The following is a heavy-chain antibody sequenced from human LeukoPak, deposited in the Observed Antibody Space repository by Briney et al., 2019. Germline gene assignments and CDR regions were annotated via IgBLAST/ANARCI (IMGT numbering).Heavy chain of an antibody. J-gene: IGHJ4*02. V-gene: IGHV4-39*07. CDR1: GGSISSSSYY. CDR3: ARGPKGSYDYVWGSYRFPLDY. D-gene: IGHD3-16*02. Sequence: SETLSLTCTVSGGSISSSSYYWGWIRQPPGKGLEWIGSIYYSGSTYYNPSLKSRVTISVDTSKNQFSLKLSSVTAADTAVYYCARGPKGSYDYVWGSYRFPLDYWGQGTLVTVSS. CDR2: IYYSGST.